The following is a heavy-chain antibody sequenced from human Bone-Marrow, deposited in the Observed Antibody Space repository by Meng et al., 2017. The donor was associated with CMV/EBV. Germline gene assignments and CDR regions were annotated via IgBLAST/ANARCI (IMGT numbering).Heavy chain of an antibody. D-gene: IGHD6-19*01. V-gene: IGHV4-34*01. Sequence: GQLRRWGAGRLKPSGPLSLTCAVYGGSFSGYYWSWIRQPPGKGLEWIGEINHSGSTNYNPSLKSRVTISVDTSKNQFSLKLSSVTAADTAVYYCAREGHNSSGWSRWGQGTLVTVSS. CDR3: AREGHNSSGWSR. CDR1: GGSFSGYY. J-gene: IGHJ4*02. CDR2: INHSGST.